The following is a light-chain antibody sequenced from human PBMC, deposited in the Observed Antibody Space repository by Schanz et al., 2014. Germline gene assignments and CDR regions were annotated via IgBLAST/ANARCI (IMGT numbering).Light chain of an antibody. CDR3: QHRGNWPPLT. J-gene: IGKJ4*01. V-gene: IGKV3D-20*02. CDR1: QSVSSSY. CDR2: GAF. Sequence: EIVLAQSPGTLSLSPGERATLSCRASQSVSSSYLAWYQHKPGQAPRLLIYGAFTRATGIPDRFSGSGSGTDFPLTISSLEPEDFAVYYCQHRGNWPPLTFGGGTKVEIK.